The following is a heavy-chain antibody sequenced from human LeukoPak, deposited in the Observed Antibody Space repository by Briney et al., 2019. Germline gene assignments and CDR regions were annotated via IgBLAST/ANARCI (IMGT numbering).Heavy chain of an antibody. J-gene: IGHJ5*02. Sequence: QPGGSLRLSCAASGFTFSSYAMSWVRQAPGKGLEWVSAISGSGGSTYYADSVKGRFTISRDNSKDTLYPQMNSLRAEDTAVYYCAKAIGSGDNWFDPWGQGTLVTVSS. V-gene: IGHV3-23*01. CDR1: GFTFSSYA. CDR3: AKAIGSGDNWFDP. D-gene: IGHD3-10*01. CDR2: ISGSGGST.